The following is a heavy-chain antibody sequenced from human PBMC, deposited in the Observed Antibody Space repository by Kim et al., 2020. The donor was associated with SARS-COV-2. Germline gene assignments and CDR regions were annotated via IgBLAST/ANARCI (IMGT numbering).Heavy chain of an antibody. CDR2: ISTDGGSK. Sequence: GGSLRLSCAASGFTFSSFGMYWVRQAPGKGLEWVAIISTDGGSKFYADSVKGRFTISRDNSNNTLYLQMNSLRPEDTAVYFCGKRHFPGVVLAAIDYWGQVTLVTISS. V-gene: IGHV3-30*18. D-gene: IGHD2-21*02. J-gene: IGHJ4*02. CDR1: GFTFSSFG. CDR3: GKRHFPGVVLAAIDY.